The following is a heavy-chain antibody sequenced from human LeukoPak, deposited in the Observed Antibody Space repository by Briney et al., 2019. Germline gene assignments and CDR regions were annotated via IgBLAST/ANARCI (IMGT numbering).Heavy chain of an antibody. CDR1: GYTFTGYY. CDR3: ARVSLGQLLPDY. V-gene: IGHV1-2*02. CDR2: INPNSGGT. Sequence: GASVKVSCKASGYTFTGYYMHWVRQAPGQGLEWMGWINPNSGGTNYAQKFQGRVTMTRDTSISTAYMELRSLRSDDTAVYYCARVSLGQLLPDYWGQGTLVTVSS. J-gene: IGHJ4*02. D-gene: IGHD2-15*01.